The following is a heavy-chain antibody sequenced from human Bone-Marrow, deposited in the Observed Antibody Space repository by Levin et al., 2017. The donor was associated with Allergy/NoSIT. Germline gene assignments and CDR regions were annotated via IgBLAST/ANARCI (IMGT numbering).Heavy chain of an antibody. J-gene: IGHJ4*02. V-gene: IGHV3-23*01. D-gene: IGHD3-10*01. CDR3: AKDRARFMEFLTVLDY. CDR2: ISGSGGST. Sequence: GGSLRLSCAASGFTFSSYDMSWVRQAPGKGLEWVSAISGSGGSTYYADSVKGRFTISRDNSKNTLYLQMSSLRAEDTAVYYCAKDRARFMEFLTVLDYWGQGTLVTVSS. CDR1: GFTFSSYD.